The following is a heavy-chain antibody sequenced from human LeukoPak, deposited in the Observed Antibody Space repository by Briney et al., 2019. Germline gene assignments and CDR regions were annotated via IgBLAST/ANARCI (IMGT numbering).Heavy chain of an antibody. CDR1: GFTFSDYA. J-gene: IGHJ4*02. D-gene: IGHD1-14*01. Sequence: GGSLRLSCAASGFTFSDYAMHWVRQAPGEGLEYVSAISTDGGGTYYTNSVKGRFTISRDNSKNALYLQMGSLRAEDMAVYYCARYRSTTYDYWGQGTLVTVSS. CDR2: ISTDGGGT. CDR3: ARYRSTTYDY. V-gene: IGHV3-64*01.